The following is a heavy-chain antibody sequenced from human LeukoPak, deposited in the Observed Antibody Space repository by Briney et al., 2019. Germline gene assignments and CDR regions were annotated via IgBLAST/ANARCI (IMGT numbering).Heavy chain of an antibody. CDR3: AKDGGPNYESSGYYTDDAFDI. J-gene: IGHJ3*02. D-gene: IGHD3-22*01. Sequence: GGSLRLSCAASGFTFSSYGMSWVRQAPGKGLEWVSAISGGGRITYYADSVKGRFTISRDNSKNTLYLQMNSLRAEDTAVYYCAKDGGPNYESSGYYTDDAFDIWGQGTMVTVSS. CDR2: ISGGGRIT. V-gene: IGHV3-23*01. CDR1: GFTFSSYG.